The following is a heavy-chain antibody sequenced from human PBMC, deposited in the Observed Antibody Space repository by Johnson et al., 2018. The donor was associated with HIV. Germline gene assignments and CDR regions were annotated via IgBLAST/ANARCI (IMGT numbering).Heavy chain of an antibody. CDR3: AKDELGMGIGGASNI. D-gene: IGHD3-3*01. J-gene: IGHJ3*02. CDR1: GFTVSSNY. Sequence: QVQLVESGGGLVQHGGSLRLSCAASGFTVSSNYMSWVRQGPGKGLEWVAAISYDGNNKNFADSVKGRFTISRDNSKKTLYLQMNSLRAEDTAVYYCAKDELGMGIGGASNIWGQGTMVTVSS. V-gene: IGHV3-30*18. CDR2: ISYDGNNK.